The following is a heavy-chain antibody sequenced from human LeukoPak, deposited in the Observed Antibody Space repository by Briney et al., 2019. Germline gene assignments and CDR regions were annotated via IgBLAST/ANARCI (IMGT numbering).Heavy chain of an antibody. CDR1: GFTFDDYG. CDR3: AKDAYSGGWYWFDP. CDR2: ISWNSGTI. D-gene: IGHD6-19*01. V-gene: IGHV3-9*01. J-gene: IGHJ5*02. Sequence: PGGSLRPSCAASGFTFDDYGMHWVRQTPGKGLEWVSGISWNSGTINYADSVKGRFTISRDNAKNSLYLQMNSLRVEDTAVYYCAKDAYSGGWYWFDPWGQGTLVTVSS.